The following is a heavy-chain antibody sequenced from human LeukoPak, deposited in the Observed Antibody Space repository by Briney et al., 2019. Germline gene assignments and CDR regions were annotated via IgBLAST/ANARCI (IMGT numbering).Heavy chain of an antibody. CDR2: ISYDGSNK. V-gene: IGHV3-30-3*01. D-gene: IGHD1-26*01. CDR3: ARAYSLPIVGAVDY. J-gene: IGHJ4*02. Sequence: GGSLRLSCAASGFTFCSYAMHWVRPAPGKGLEWVAVISYDGSNKYYADSVKGRFTISRDNSKNTLYLQMNSLRAEDTAVYYCARAYSLPIVGAVDYWGQGTLVTVSS. CDR1: GFTFCSYA.